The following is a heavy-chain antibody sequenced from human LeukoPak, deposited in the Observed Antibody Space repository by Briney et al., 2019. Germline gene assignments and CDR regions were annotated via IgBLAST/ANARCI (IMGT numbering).Heavy chain of an antibody. CDR2: ISGYQGST. CDR3: ARSDLGTITARPFNY. V-gene: IGHV1-18*01. D-gene: IGHD5-24*01. Sequence: ASVKVSCKASGGTFASFSITWVRQAPGQGLEWMGWISGYQGSTKYAQNFQGRVTMTIDTSTSTAYMDLRSLRSDDTAIYFCARSDLGTITARPFNYWGQGTLVAVSS. J-gene: IGHJ4*02. CDR1: GGTFASFS.